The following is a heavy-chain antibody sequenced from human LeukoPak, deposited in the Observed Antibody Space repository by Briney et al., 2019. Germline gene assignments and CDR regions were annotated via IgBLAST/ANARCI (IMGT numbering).Heavy chain of an antibody. CDR3: ARHRAYSSSSPFDY. CDR2: ISYTGST. D-gene: IGHD6-6*01. Sequence: SETLSLTCTVSGGSMSSYYWSWIRQPPGKGLEWIGYISYTGSTNYNPSLKSRATLSVDTSKNQFSLKLGSVTVADTAVYYCARHRAYSSSSPFDYWGQGTLVTVSS. J-gene: IGHJ4*02. V-gene: IGHV4-59*08. CDR1: GGSMSSYY.